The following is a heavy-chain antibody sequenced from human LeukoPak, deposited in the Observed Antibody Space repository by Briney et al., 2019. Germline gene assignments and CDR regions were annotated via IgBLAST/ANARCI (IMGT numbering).Heavy chain of an antibody. D-gene: IGHD5-12*01. V-gene: IGHV3-23*05. Sequence: GGSLRLSCAASGFXISSYTMTWVRQAPGKGLEWVSSIDSSGGSTYYADSVKGRFTISRDNSKNTLYLQMDSLRADDTAVYYCAKSLVATAWLDPWGQGTLVTVSS. CDR2: IDSSGGST. CDR3: AKSLVATAWLDP. CDR1: GFXISSYT. J-gene: IGHJ5*02.